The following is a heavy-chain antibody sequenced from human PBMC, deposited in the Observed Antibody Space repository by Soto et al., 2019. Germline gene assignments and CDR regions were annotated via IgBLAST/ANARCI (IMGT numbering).Heavy chain of an antibody. CDR2: IYYSGST. J-gene: IGHJ4*02. V-gene: IGHV4-31*03. Sequence: SETLSLTCTVSGGSISSGTYYWIWIRQHPGKGLEWIGYIYYSGSTYYNPSLKSRVTISLDTSENQFSLKLSSVTAADTAVYYCARDKLYGGFDFWGQGALVTVSS. CDR3: ARDKLYGGFDF. CDR1: GGSISSGTYY. D-gene: IGHD3-3*01.